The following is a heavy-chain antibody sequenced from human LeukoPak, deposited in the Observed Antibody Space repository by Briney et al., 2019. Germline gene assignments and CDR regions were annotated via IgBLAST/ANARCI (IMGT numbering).Heavy chain of an antibody. J-gene: IGHJ6*03. V-gene: IGHV3-30*02. D-gene: IGHD2-21*02. Sequence: GGSLRLSCAASGFIFSGSAMHWVRQAPGKGLEWVAIMRYDGGNKYYADSVKGRFTISRDNSKNTLYLQMNSLRGEDTAVYYCASVPYCGGDCYSWSYYYMDVWGIGTTVTISS. CDR3: ASVPYCGGDCYSWSYYYMDV. CDR1: GFIFSGSA. CDR2: MRYDGGNK.